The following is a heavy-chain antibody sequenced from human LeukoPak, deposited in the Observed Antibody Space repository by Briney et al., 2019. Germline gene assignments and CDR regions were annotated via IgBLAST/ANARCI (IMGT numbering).Heavy chain of an antibody. Sequence: PGGSLRLFCAASGFTFSNYGMHWVRQAPGKGLEWVAFIRYDGINKDYADSVKGRFTISRDNSKNTLYLQMNSLRAEDTAVYYCAKLLAAAGTGKDYWGQGTLVTVSS. J-gene: IGHJ4*02. CDR1: GFTFSNYG. V-gene: IGHV3-30*02. D-gene: IGHD6-13*01. CDR2: IRYDGINK. CDR3: AKLLAAAGTGKDY.